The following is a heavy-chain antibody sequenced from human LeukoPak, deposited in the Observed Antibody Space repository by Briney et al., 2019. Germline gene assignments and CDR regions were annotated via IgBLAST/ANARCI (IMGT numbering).Heavy chain of an antibody. CDR2: INHSGST. D-gene: IGHD3-10*01. CDR1: GGSFSGYY. V-gene: IGHV4-34*01. CDR3: ARVTVRGEEY. Sequence: SETLSLTCAVYGGSFSGYYWSWIRQPPGKGLEWIGEINHSGSTNYNPSLKSRVTISVDTSKNQFSLKLSSVTAADTAVYYCARVTVRGEEYWGQGTLVTVSS. J-gene: IGHJ4*02.